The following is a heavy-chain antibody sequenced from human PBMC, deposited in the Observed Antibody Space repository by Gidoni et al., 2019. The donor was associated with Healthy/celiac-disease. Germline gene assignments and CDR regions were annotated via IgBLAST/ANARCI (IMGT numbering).Heavy chain of an antibody. CDR3: ARHGHDYGDYYFDY. Sequence: QVQLQESGPGLVKPSETLSLTCTVSGGSISSYYWSWIRQPPGKGLEWIGYIYYSGSTNYNPSLKSRVTISVDTSKNQFSLKLSSVTAADTAVYYCARHGHDYGDYYFDYWGQGTLVTVSS. CDR1: GGSISSYY. J-gene: IGHJ4*02. D-gene: IGHD4-17*01. CDR2: IYYSGST. V-gene: IGHV4-59*08.